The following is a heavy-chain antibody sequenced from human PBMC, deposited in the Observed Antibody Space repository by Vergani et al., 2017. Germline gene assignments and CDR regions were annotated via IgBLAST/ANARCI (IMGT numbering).Heavy chain of an antibody. Sequence: EVQLLETGGGLIQPGGSLRLSCAASGFTVSSNYMSWVRQAPGKGLEWVSVIYSGGSTYYADSVKGRYTISRDNSKNTLYLQMNSLRAEDTYVYYCAGDSRLAAAGYDYWGQGTLVTVSS. V-gene: IGHV3-53*02. CDR3: AGDSRLAAAGYDY. D-gene: IGHD6-13*01. J-gene: IGHJ4*02. CDR1: GFTVSSNY. CDR2: IYSGGST.